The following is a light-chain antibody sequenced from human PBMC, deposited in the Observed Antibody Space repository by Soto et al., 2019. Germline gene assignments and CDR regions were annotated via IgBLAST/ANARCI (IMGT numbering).Light chain of an antibody. Sequence: QSVLTQPRSVSGSPGQSVTISCTGTSSDVGGYNYVSWYQQHPGKAPKLMIYDVXKRPSGVPXRFXXSXXXXXXXXXXSGXQAEDEADYYCCSYAGSYNVVFGGGTKVTVL. CDR3: CSYAGSYNVV. CDR2: DVX. V-gene: IGLV2-11*01. J-gene: IGLJ2*01. CDR1: SSDVGGYNY.